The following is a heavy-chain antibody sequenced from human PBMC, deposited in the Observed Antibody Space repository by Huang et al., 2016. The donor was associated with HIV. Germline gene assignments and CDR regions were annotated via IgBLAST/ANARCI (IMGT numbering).Heavy chain of an antibody. CDR1: GFTFSSYT. CDR3: ARSQGGSWLYAFDI. J-gene: IGHJ3*02. Sequence: QLVESGGGLVKPGGSLRLSCPASGFTFSSYTMNWVRQPPGKGMGGASAIPSATIYAYYADSVKGRFTISRDNAENSRFLKMDSLRAEDTAVYYCARSQGGSWLYAFDIWGQGTVVTVSS. D-gene: IGHD5-12*01. CDR2: IPSATIYA. V-gene: IGHV3-21*02.